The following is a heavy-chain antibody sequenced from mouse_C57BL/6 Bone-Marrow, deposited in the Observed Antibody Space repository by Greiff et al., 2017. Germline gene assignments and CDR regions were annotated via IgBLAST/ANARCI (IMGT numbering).Heavy chain of an antibody. CDR1: GFTFSDAW. V-gene: IGHV6-6*01. CDR3: TRHLIYYDSSSYSYWYCDV. D-gene: IGHD1-1*01. CDR2: IRNKANNHAT. Sequence: EVQLVESGGGLVQPGGSMKLSCAASGFTFSDAWMDWVRQSPEKGLEWVAEIRNKANNHATYYAESVKGRFTISRDDSKSSGYLQMNSLRAEDTGIYYCTRHLIYYDSSSYSYWYCDVWGTGTTVTVSS. J-gene: IGHJ1*03.